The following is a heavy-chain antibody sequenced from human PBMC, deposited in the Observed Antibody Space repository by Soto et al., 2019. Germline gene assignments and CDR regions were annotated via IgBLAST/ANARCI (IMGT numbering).Heavy chain of an antibody. CDR2: MNPNSGNT. D-gene: IGHD2-8*01. Sequence: ASVKVSCKSSGYTFTSYDINWVRQATGQGLEWMGWMNPNSGNTGYAQKFQGRVTMTRNTSISTAYMELSSLRSEDTAVYYCARWGFNDVSLDVWGKGTRVTVTS. CDR1: GYTFTSYD. J-gene: IGHJ6*03. V-gene: IGHV1-8*01. CDR3: ARWGFNDVSLDV.